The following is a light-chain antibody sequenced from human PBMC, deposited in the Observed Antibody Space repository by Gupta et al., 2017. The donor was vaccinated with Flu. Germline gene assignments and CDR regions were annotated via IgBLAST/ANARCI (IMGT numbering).Light chain of an antibody. CDR3: QQRSDWPPIT. J-gene: IGKJ5*01. CDR1: QSISSY. V-gene: IGKV3-11*01. Sequence: ATLSLSPGERATLSCRASQSISSYLAWYQQKPCQAPRLLIYDASNRATGIPARFSGSGSGTDFTLTISSLEPEDFAVYYCQQRSDWPPITFGQGTRMEIK. CDR2: DAS.